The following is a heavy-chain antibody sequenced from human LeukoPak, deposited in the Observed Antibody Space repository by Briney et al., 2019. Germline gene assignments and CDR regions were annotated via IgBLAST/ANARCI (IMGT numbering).Heavy chain of an antibody. CDR2: NYYSGST. V-gene: IGHV4-39*01. CDR1: GVSISSSRYY. Sequence: SETLSLTCTVSGVSISSSRYYWGWIRQPPGKGLEWIGSNYYSGSTYYNPSLKSRVTISVDTSKNQFSLKLSSVTAADTAVYYCARQYSSGWYAPNFDYWGQGTLVTVSS. J-gene: IGHJ4*02. D-gene: IGHD6-19*01. CDR3: ARQYSSGWYAPNFDY.